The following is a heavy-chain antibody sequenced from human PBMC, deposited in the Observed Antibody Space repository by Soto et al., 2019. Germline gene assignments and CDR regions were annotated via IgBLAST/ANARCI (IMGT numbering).Heavy chain of an antibody. CDR1: GFTFSSYA. Sequence: EVQLLESGGGLVQPGGSLRLSCAASGFTFSSYAMRWVRQAPVKGLEWVSAISGSGGSTYYADSVKGRFTISRDNSKKTLYLQLVSLRAEDTALYYCSRRGSGSYYDYWGQGTLVTVSS. CDR3: SRRGSGSYYDY. D-gene: IGHD1-26*01. J-gene: IGHJ4*02. CDR2: ISGSGGST. V-gene: IGHV3-23*01.